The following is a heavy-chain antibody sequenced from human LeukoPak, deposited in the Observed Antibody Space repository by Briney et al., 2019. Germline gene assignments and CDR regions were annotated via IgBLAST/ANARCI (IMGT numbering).Heavy chain of an antibody. V-gene: IGHV4-59*01. D-gene: IGHD6-19*01. CDR1: GGSISSYY. CDR3: ATGPRSSGWYLHNYYYYYGMDV. J-gene: IGHJ6*02. CDR2: IYYSGST. Sequence: SETLSLTCTVSGGSISSYYWSWIRQLPGKGLEWIGYIYYSGSTNCNPSLKSRVTISVDTSKNQFSLKLSSVTAADTAVYYCATGPRSSGWYLHNYYYYYGMDVWGQGTTVTVSS.